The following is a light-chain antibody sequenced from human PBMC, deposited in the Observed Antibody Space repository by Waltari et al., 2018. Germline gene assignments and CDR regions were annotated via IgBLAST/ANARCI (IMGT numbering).Light chain of an antibody. CDR3: QQYNNAPYS. V-gene: IGKV1-12*01. CDR1: QGITNW. J-gene: IGKJ2*03. CDR2: EAS. Sequence: DIQMTHSPSSLSASVGDRVTMTCRASQGITNWLAWYQQKAGKAPKLLMYEASSLQSGVPSRFSGSGSGTDFTLTISSLQPEDFATYYCQQYNNAPYSFGQGTKVEIK.